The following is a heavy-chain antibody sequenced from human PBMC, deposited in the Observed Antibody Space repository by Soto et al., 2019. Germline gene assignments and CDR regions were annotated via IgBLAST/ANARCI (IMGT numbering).Heavy chain of an antibody. D-gene: IGHD3-16*02. CDR2: ISGSGGST. Sequence: EVQLLESGGGLVQPGGSLRLSCAASGFTFSSYAMSWVRQAPGKGLEWVSAISGSGGSTYYADSVKGRFTISRDNSNNTLYLQMNSLRAEDTAVYYCAKGRVTFGGVIAIVDYWGQGDLVTVSS. CDR1: GFTFSSYA. J-gene: IGHJ4*02. CDR3: AKGRVTFGGVIAIVDY. V-gene: IGHV3-23*01.